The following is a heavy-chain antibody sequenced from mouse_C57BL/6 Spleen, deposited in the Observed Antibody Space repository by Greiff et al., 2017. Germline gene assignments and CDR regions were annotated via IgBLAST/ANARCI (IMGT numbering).Heavy chain of an antibody. CDR3: ARGPFITTVVASGYCDY. D-gene: IGHD1-1*01. Sequence: VQLQQPGAELVRPGSSVKLSCKASGYTFTSYWMHWVKQRPIQGLEWIGNIDPSDSETHYNQKFKDKATLTVDKSSSTAYMQLSSLTSEDSAVYYCARGPFITTVVASGYCDYWGQGTTLTVSS. CDR2: IDPSDSET. CDR1: GYTFTSYW. V-gene: IGHV1-52*01. J-gene: IGHJ2*01.